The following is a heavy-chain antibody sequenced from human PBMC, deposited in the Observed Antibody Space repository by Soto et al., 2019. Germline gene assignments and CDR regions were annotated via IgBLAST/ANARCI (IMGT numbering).Heavy chain of an antibody. J-gene: IGHJ5*02. D-gene: IGHD2-2*01. CDR3: ARPYSRSKSCHNCFDI. Sequence: ASVKVSCKASGYIFTDYYMNWVRQAPGQGLEWMGGINPNSGGTNYAQKFQGRVTMTTDTSINTGYMELSRLRSDDTAVYYCARPYSRSKSCHNCFDIWGQGTLVTVSS. CDR1: GYIFTDYY. CDR2: INPNSGGT. V-gene: IGHV1-2*02.